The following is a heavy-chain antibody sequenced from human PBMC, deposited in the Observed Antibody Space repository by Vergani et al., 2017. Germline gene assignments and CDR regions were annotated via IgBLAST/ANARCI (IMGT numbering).Heavy chain of an antibody. CDR2: ISASDGNT. CDR3: AGPQGTSAYYYGGFDY. CDR1: GFIFSSYA. V-gene: IGHV3-23*01. J-gene: IGHJ4*02. D-gene: IGHD3-22*01. Sequence: EVQLLESGGALVQPGKSLRLSCAASGFIFSSYAMTWFPRAPGKGLEWVSSISASDGNTYYADSVKGRVTISRDNSKNTLSLQMNSLTAEDTAIYYCAGPQGTSAYYYGGFDYWGQGILVTVSS.